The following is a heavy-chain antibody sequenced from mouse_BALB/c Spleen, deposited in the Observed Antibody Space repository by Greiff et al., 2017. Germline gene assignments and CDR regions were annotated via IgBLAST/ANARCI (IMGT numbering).Heavy chain of an antibody. CDR2: IIYDGSN. Sequence: EVQLQQSGPGLVKPSQSLTLTCSVTGYSITSGYYWYWIRQFPGNKLEWMGYIIYDGSNNYNPSLKNRISITRDTSKNQFFLKLNSVTTEDTATYYCAKCYPYYCYDGGYFDFWGAGTTVTVSA. CDR3: AKCYPYYCYDGGYFDF. V-gene: IGHV3-6*02. CDR1: GYSITSGYY. J-gene: IGHJ1*01. D-gene: IGHD2-9*01.